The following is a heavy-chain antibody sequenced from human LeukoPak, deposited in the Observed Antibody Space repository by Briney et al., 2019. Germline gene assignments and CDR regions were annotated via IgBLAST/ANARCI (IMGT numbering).Heavy chain of an antibody. CDR3: AKEIYDYGDYAADY. CDR1: RFTFTSYA. CDR2: ISGRLGST. Sequence: PGGSLRLSRAPSRFTFTSYATRWVRQAPGEGPEWVSPISGRLGSTYYADSVKGRFTISRDNSKNTLYLQMNSLRAEDTAVYYCAKEIYDYGDYAADYWGQGTLVTVSS. V-gene: IGHV3-23*01. J-gene: IGHJ4*02. D-gene: IGHD4-17*01.